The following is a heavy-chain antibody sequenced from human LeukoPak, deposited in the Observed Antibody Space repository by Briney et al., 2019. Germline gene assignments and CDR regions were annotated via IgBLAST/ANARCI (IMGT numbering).Heavy chain of an antibody. J-gene: IGHJ4*02. CDR2: IRYDGSNK. D-gene: IGHD3-22*01. CDR1: GFTFSNYG. V-gene: IGHV3-30*02. Sequence: PGGSLRLSCAASGFTFSNYGMHWVRQAPGKGLEWVAFIRYDGSNKYYADSVKGRFTISRDNSKNTLYLQMNSLRAEDTAVYYCARISLYYYDSSGHTRPDYWGQGTLVTVSS. CDR3: ARISLYYYDSSGHTRPDY.